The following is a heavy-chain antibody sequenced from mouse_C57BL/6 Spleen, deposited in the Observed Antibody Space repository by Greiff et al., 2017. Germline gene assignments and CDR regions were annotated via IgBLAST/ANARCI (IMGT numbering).Heavy chain of an antibody. V-gene: IGHV1-50*01. CDR1: GYTFTSYW. D-gene: IGHD3-1*01. CDR3: ARRRGANAYFDY. J-gene: IGHJ2*01. Sequence: QVQLKQPGAELVKPGASVKLSCKASGYTFTSYWMQWVKQRPGQGLEWIGEIDPSDSYTNYNQKFKGKATLTVDTSSSTAYMQLSSLTSEDSAVYYCARRRGANAYFDYWGQGTTLTVSS. CDR2: IDPSDSYT.